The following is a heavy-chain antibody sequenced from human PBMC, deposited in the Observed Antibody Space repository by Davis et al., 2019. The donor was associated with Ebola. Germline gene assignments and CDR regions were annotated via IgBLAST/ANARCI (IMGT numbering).Heavy chain of an antibody. D-gene: IGHD3-10*01. Sequence: AASVKVSCKASGGTFSSYAISWVRQAPGQGLEWMGGIIPIFGTANYAQKFQGRVTMTTDTSTSTAYMELRSLRPDDTAVYYCARSITMVRGVSWFDPWGQGTLVTVSS. CDR3: ARSITMVRGVSWFDP. V-gene: IGHV1-69*05. J-gene: IGHJ5*02. CDR1: GGTFSSYA. CDR2: IIPIFGTA.